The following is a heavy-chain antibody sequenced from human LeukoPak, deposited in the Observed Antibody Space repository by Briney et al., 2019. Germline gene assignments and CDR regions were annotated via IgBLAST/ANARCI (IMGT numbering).Heavy chain of an antibody. CDR2: INPSGGST. CDR3: ARGDSSIAARRPSGWFDP. Sequence: ASVKVSCKASGYTFTSYYMHWVRQAPGQGLEWMGIINPSGGSTSYAQKFQGRVTMTRDTSTSTVYMELSSLRSEDTAVYYCARGDSSIAARRPSGWFDPWGQGTLVTVSS. J-gene: IGHJ5*02. D-gene: IGHD6-6*01. CDR1: GYTFTSYY. V-gene: IGHV1-46*01.